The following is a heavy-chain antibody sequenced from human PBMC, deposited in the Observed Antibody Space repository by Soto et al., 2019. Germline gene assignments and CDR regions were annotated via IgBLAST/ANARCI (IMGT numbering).Heavy chain of an antibody. J-gene: IGHJ6*02. D-gene: IGHD2-8*01. CDR1: GFTFSNYG. CDR3: ARDIESVTAKHFFYYYAMDV. CDR2: VSANNGHT. Sequence: GGSLRLSCKASGFTFSNYGLNWVRQAPGQGLEWMGWVSANNGHTNYAQNLQGRVSMTTDTSTSTAYMELRGLRFDDTAVYYCARDIESVTAKHFFYYYAMDVWGQGTTVTVSS. V-gene: IGHV1-18*01.